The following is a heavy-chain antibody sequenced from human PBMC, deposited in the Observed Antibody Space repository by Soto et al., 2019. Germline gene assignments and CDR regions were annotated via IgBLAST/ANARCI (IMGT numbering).Heavy chain of an antibody. CDR3: ARRARPDFYYMDV. CDR2: ISINGVGT. CDR1: GFTLSGYA. J-gene: IGHJ6*03. D-gene: IGHD6-6*01. V-gene: IGHV3-64*01. Sequence: EVQLAESGGGLAQPGGSLRLSCAASGFTLSGYAMDWVRQAPGKGLEYVSGISINGVGTYYANSVQGRFTISRDNSKNTVYLQMGSLRPEDMAVYYCARRARPDFYYMDVWGKGPRSPSP.